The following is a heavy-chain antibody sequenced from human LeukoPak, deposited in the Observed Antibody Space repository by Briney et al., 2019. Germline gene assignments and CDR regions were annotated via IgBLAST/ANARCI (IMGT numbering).Heavy chain of an antibody. J-gene: IGHJ4*02. CDR2: ISVHNGNT. CDR1: GYTFIGYG. Sequence: ASVKVSCKASGYTFIGYGINWVRQAPGQGLEWMGWISVHNGNTNYAQKFQGRVTMTTDTSMNTAYMELRSLRSDDTAVYYCARDHEYSGSRRFDSWGQGTLVSVSS. V-gene: IGHV1-18*01. CDR3: ARDHEYSGSRRFDS. D-gene: IGHD5-12*01.